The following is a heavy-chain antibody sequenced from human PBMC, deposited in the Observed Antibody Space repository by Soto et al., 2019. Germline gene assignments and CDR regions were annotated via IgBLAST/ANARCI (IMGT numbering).Heavy chain of an antibody. D-gene: IGHD3-16*01. CDR1: GHTLASYD. V-gene: IGHV1-8*01. J-gene: IGHJ5*01. Sequence: QVQLVQSGAEVRKPGASVKVSCKASGHTLASYDINWVRQATGQGLEWMGWMTPDSGDTGYAQKFQGRVTMTWDTSITTAYMELSSLRSDDTAVYYCARDPFYGGFVSWCQGTLVTVSS. CDR3: ARDPFYGGFVS. CDR2: MTPDSGDT.